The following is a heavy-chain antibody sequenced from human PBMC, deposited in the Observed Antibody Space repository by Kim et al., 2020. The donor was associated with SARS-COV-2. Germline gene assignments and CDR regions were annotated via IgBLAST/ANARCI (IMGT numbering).Heavy chain of an antibody. CDR1: GFTFSSYS. Sequence: GGSLRLSCAASGFTFSSYSMNWVRQAPGKGLEWVSSISSSSSYIYYADSVKGRFTISRDNAKNSLYLQMNSLRAEDTAVYYCARDGANDAFDIWGQGTMVTVSS. CDR2: ISSSSSYI. CDR3: ARDGANDAFDI. J-gene: IGHJ3*02. V-gene: IGHV3-21*01. D-gene: IGHD3-10*01.